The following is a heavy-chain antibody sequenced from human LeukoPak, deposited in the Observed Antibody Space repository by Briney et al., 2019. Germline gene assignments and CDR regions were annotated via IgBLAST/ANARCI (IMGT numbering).Heavy chain of an antibody. CDR2: ISSSSTYI. V-gene: IGHV3-21*01. J-gene: IGHJ4*02. CDR1: GFTFSSYS. Sequence: GGSLRISCAASGFTFSSYSMNWVRQAPGNGLEWVSSISSSSTYIYYADSVKGRFTISRDNAKNSLYLQMNSLRAEDTAVYYCARDTTVTIGPYYFDYWGQGTLVTVSS. D-gene: IGHD4-17*01. CDR3: ARDTTVTIGPYYFDY.